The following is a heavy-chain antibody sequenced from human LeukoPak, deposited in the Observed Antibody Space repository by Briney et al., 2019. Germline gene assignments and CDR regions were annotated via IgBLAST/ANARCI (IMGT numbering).Heavy chain of an antibody. V-gene: IGHV3-30*18. Sequence: GGSLRLSCAASGFTFSDYYMSWIRQAPGKGLEWVAVISYDGSNKYYADSVKGRFTISRDNSKNTLYLQMNSLRAEDTAVYYCAKDGSIAVAGRSYYYYMDVWGKGTTVTVSS. J-gene: IGHJ6*03. CDR3: AKDGSIAVAGRSYYYYMDV. CDR2: ISYDGSNK. CDR1: GFTFSDYY. D-gene: IGHD6-19*01.